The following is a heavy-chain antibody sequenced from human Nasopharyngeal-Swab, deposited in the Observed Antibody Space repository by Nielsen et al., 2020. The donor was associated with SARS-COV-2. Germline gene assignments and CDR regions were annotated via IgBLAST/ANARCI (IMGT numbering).Heavy chain of an antibody. CDR2: IIPIFGTA. CDR3: AGSPRLQPWSGPYYYMDV. Sequence: WVRQAPGQGLEWMGGIIPIFGTANYAQKFQGRVTITADESTSTAYMELSSLRSEDTAVYYCAGSPRLQPWSGPYYYMDVWGKGTTVTVSS. D-gene: IGHD3-3*01. V-gene: IGHV1-69*01. J-gene: IGHJ6*03.